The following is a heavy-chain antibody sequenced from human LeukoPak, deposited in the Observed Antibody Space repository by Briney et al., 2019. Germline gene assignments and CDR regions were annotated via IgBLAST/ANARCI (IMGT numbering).Heavy chain of an antibody. CDR2: ISYDGSNK. J-gene: IGHJ6*03. Sequence: GRSLRLSCAASGFTFSSYAMHWVRQAPGKGLEWVAVISYDGSNKYYADSVKGRFTISRDNSKNTLYVQMNSLRAEDTALYYCAKDSLWRLPSYMDVWGKGTTVTISS. D-gene: IGHD3-16*02. V-gene: IGHV3-30*04. CDR3: AKDSLWRLPSYMDV. CDR1: GFTFSSYA.